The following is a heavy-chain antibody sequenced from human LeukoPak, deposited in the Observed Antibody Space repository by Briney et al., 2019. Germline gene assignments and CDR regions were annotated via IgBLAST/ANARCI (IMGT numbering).Heavy chain of an antibody. CDR3: AKGPQQLGLRYFDL. D-gene: IGHD6-13*01. CDR2: ISSSNTSR. J-gene: IGHJ2*01. V-gene: IGHV3-48*01. CDR1: GCTFSGYS. Sequence: GGSLRLSCAASGCTFSGYSMNWVRQAPGKGLEWILYISSSNTSRYHADSVKGRFTISRDNSKNTLYLQMNSLRAEDTAVYYCAKGPQQLGLRYFDLWGRGTLVTVSS.